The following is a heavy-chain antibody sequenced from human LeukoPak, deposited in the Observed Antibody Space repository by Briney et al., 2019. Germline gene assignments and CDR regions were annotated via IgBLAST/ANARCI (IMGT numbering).Heavy chain of an antibody. CDR3: ARVGGSYEPLDY. J-gene: IGHJ4*02. D-gene: IGHD1-26*01. CDR1: GASISSYY. Sequence: KPSETLSLTCTVSGASISSYYWGWIRHPPGEGLEWLVYIYYSGSTNYNPSLKSRVTISVDASKNQFYLKLSSVTAADTAVYYCARVGGSYEPLDYWGQGTLVTVSS. V-gene: IGHV4-59*08. CDR2: IYYSGST.